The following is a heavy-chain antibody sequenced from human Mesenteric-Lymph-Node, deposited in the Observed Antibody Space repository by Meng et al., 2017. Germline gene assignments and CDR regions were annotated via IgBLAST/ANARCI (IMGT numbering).Heavy chain of an antibody. Sequence: GESLKISCTASGFTFGDYAMSWVRQAPGKGLEWVGFIRSKAYGGTTEYAASVKGRFTISRDDSKSIAYLQMNSLKTEDTAVYYCTRAILRFLEWSHDYWGQGTLVTVSS. CDR3: TRAILRFLEWSHDY. V-gene: IGHV3-49*04. J-gene: IGHJ4*02. CDR1: GFTFGDYA. D-gene: IGHD3-3*01. CDR2: IRSKAYGGTT.